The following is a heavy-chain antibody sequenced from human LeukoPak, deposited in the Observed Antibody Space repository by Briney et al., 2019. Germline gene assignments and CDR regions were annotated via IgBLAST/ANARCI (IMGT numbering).Heavy chain of an antibody. J-gene: IGHJ4*02. CDR2: IFPGDSDT. D-gene: IGHD6-13*01. CDR3: ARLLRNIAAAVYYFDY. V-gene: IGHV5-51*03. Sequence: PGESLKISCKVSGYSFPNYWIGWVRQMPGKGLEWMGIIFPGDSDTRYSPSFQGQVTISADKSISTAYLQWSSLKASDTAMYYCARLLRNIAAAVYYFDYWGQGTLVTVSS. CDR1: GYSFPNYW.